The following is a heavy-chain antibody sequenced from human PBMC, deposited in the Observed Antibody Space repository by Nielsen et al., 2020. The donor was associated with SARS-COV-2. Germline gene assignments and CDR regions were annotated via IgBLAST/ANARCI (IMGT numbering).Heavy chain of an antibody. Sequence: SETLSLTCSVSGGTINDYYWSWIRQPPEKGLEWIGYISNTGSTNYNPSLQSRVTISVDTSKNQFSLKLSSVTAADTAVYYCARDHGYNYAYGHYYYGMDVWGQGTTVTVSS. D-gene: IGHD5-24*01. J-gene: IGHJ6*02. CDR3: ARDHGYNYAYGHYYYGMDV. V-gene: IGHV4-59*01. CDR1: GGTINDYY. CDR2: ISNTGST.